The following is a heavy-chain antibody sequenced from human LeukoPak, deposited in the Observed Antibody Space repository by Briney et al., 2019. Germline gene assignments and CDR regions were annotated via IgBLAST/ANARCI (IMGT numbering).Heavy chain of an antibody. V-gene: IGHV1-18*01. CDR2: SNTYNGNT. Sequence: ASVKVSCKASGYTFTNYGITWMRQAPGQGLEWMGWSNTYNGNTNYAQKLQGRVTITTDTSTSTAYMELRSLRSDDTAVFYCTRDLVDGVGAPGAYWGQGAVVTVSS. CDR3: TRDLVDGVGAPGAY. CDR1: GYTFTNYG. J-gene: IGHJ4*02. D-gene: IGHD1-26*01.